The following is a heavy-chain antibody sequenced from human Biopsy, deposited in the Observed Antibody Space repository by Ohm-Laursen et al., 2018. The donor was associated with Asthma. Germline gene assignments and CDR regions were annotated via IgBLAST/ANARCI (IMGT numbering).Heavy chain of an antibody. J-gene: IGHJ5*02. D-gene: IGHD7-27*01. CDR3: ARGQKSPGDRWFDP. V-gene: IGHV1-2*06. CDR2: INPNGGGT. CDR1: GFTFMGYH. Sequence: GSSVKVSCKASGFTFMGYHIFWMRQAPGQGLEWMGRINPNGGGTHYAQKFQGRVTLTRDTSISTAYMDLSALTSDDTAVYYCARGQKSPGDRWFDPWGQGTLVTVSS.